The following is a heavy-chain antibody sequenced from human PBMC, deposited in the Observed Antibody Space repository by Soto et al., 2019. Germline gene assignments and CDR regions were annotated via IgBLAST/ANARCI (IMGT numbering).Heavy chain of an antibody. V-gene: IGHV3-30*18. CDR3: AKAIENYSTGDDKPFYYFGVDD. D-gene: IGHD2-8*02. Sequence: GGSLRLSCAASGFTFGSYGLHWVRQAPGKGLEWMAVISYDGSKKSYGESVKGRFTISSDNSKNTLYLQMNSLRVEDTAVYYCAKAIENYSTGDDKPFYYFGVDDWGQGTTVTVSS. CDR1: GFTFGSYG. J-gene: IGHJ6*02. CDR2: ISYDGSKK.